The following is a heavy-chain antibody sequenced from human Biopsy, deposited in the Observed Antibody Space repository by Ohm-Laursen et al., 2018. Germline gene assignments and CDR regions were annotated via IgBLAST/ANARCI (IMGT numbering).Heavy chain of an antibody. CDR3: GNEVHGRDY. CDR1: GKTFSDYY. V-gene: IGHV4-34*08. Sequence: SDTLSLTCAVYGKTFSDYYWSWIRQPPGKGLEWIGQINQSGRTNYNPSLKSRVNISADKSNNQFSLKLTSVTSADTAVYFCGNEVHGRDYWGRGALVTVSS. CDR2: INQSGRT. J-gene: IGHJ4*02. D-gene: IGHD2-15*01.